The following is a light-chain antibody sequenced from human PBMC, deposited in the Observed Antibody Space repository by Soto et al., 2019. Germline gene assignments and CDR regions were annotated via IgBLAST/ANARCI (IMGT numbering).Light chain of an antibody. Sequence: IQITHSPSSLSPSLGDRVTISCQASQGIGNALGWYQQKPGKPPKLLIYVASNLQSGVPSRFSGSGSGTDFTLAISSLQPEDSATYYRQQDINYPWTFGQGTKVDIK. CDR1: QGIGNA. CDR3: QQDINYPWT. J-gene: IGKJ1*01. CDR2: VAS. V-gene: IGKV1-6*01.